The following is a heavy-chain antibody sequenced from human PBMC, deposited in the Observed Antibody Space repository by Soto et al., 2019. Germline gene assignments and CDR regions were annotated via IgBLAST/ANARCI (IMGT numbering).Heavy chain of an antibody. J-gene: IGHJ4*02. Sequence: SETLSLTCTVSGGSISNYFCNWIRRPAGKGLEWIGRIDNSGSTNYNPSLKSRITMSADTSRNQFSLKLNSVTAADTAVYYCARGGQDFWSGPFDYWGQGALVTVSS. CDR2: IDNSGST. D-gene: IGHD3-3*01. V-gene: IGHV4-4*07. CDR3: ARGGQDFWSGPFDY. CDR1: GGSISNYF.